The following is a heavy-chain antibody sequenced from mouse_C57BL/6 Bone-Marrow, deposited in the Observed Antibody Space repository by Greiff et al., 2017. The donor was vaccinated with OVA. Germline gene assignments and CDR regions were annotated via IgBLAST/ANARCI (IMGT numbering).Heavy chain of an antibody. CDR3: AKGEVYYYGSSYYFDD. CDR1: GYTFPDYN. V-gene: IGHV1-22*01. D-gene: IGHD1-1*01. CDR2: INPNNGGT. Sequence: VQLQQSGPELVKPGASVKMSCKASGYTFPDYNMHWVKQSHGKSLEWIGYINPNNGGTSYNQKFKGKATLTVNKSSSTAYMELRSLTSEDSAVYYCAKGEVYYYGSSYYFDDWGQGTTLTVSS. J-gene: IGHJ2*01.